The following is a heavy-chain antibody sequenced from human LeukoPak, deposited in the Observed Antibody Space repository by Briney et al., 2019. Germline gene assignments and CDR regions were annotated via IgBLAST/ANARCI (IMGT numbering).Heavy chain of an antibody. CDR3: ARGTEGSENGSGRWWYYYMDV. D-gene: IGHD3-10*01. V-gene: IGHV4-59*01. Sequence: SETLSLTCTVSDGSISSYYWSWIRQPPGKGLEWIGYIYYSGSTNYNPSLKSRVTISVDTSKNQFSLKLSSVTAADTAVYYCARGTEGSENGSGRWWYYYMDVWGKGTTVTVSS. CDR2: IYYSGST. CDR1: DGSISSYY. J-gene: IGHJ6*03.